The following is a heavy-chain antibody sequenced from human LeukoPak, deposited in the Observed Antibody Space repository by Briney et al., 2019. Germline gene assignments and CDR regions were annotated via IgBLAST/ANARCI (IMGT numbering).Heavy chain of an antibody. CDR2: IIPIFGTA. V-gene: IGHV1-69*05. J-gene: IGHJ3*02. D-gene: IGHD2-2*01. CDR1: GGTFSSYA. Sequence: SVKVSYKASGGTFSSYAISWVRQAPGQGLEWMGGIIPIFGTANHAQKFQGRVTITTDESTSTAYMELSSLRSEDTAVYYCARERIPAAIFGAFDIWGQGTMVTVSS. CDR3: ARERIPAAIFGAFDI.